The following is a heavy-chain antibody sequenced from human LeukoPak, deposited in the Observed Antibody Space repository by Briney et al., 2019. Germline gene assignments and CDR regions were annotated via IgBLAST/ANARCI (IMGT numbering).Heavy chain of an antibody. Sequence: TSETLSLTCTVSGGSISSSSYYWGWIRQPPGKGLEWIGNIYYSGSTYYNPSLESRVTMSLDTSKNQFSLKLSSVTAADTAVYYCARDENGYVWGSFRAWGQGTLVTVSS. J-gene: IGHJ5*02. CDR3: ARDENGYVWGSFRA. CDR2: IYYSGST. V-gene: IGHV4-39*07. D-gene: IGHD3-16*02. CDR1: GGSISSSSYY.